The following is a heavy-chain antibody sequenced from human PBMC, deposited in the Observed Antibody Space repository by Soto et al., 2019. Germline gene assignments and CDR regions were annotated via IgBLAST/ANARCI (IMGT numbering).Heavy chain of an antibody. CDR2: INAGNGNT. V-gene: IGHV1-3*01. J-gene: IGHJ4*02. CDR1: GYTFTSYA. CDR3: ARSFVVVTAPDY. D-gene: IGHD2-21*02. Sequence: ASVKVSCKAPGYTFTSYAMHWVRQAPGQRLEWMGWINAGNGNTKYSQKFQGRVTITRDTSASTAYMELSSLRSEDTAVYYCARSFVVVTAPDYWGQGTLVIVSS.